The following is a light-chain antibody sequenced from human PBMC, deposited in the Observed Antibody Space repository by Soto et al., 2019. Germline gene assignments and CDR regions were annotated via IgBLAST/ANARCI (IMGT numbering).Light chain of an antibody. Sequence: QSVLTQPASVSGSPGQSITISCTGTSSDVGGHNYVSWYQQHPGKAPKVMIYEVANRPAGISNRFSGSKSGNTASLTISGLQADDEADYYCISYTVSRSYVFGTGTKLTVL. V-gene: IGLV2-14*01. CDR1: SSDVGGHNY. CDR3: ISYTVSRSYV. J-gene: IGLJ1*01. CDR2: EVA.